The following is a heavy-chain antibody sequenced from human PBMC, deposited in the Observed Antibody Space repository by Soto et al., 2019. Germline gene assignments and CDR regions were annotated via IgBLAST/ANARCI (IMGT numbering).Heavy chain of an antibody. CDR3: ARCIQGDYYYGMDV. Sequence: QAQLVQSGAEVKKPGASVKVSCKASGYTFYSQSISWVRQAPGQGLEWMGRINGDYGNTQYAQKFRGRVTMTTDTSTTTVYMELTNLRSDDTAVYYCARCIQGDYYYGMDVWGQGTTVTVSS. V-gene: IGHV1-18*01. CDR1: GYTFYSQS. D-gene: IGHD5-18*01. CDR2: INGDYGNT. J-gene: IGHJ6*02.